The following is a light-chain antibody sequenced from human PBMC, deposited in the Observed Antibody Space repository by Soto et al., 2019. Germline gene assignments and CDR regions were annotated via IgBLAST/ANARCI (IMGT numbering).Light chain of an antibody. CDR3: QASDSSTFV. CDR1: KLGDKY. J-gene: IGLJ1*01. V-gene: IGLV3-1*01. Sequence: SYELTQPPSVSVSPGQTATITCSGDKLGDKYACWYQQKPGQSPVLLIYQDDKRPSGIPERFSGSNSGNTATLTISGTQAMDEADYYCQASDSSTFVFGTGTKVT. CDR2: QDD.